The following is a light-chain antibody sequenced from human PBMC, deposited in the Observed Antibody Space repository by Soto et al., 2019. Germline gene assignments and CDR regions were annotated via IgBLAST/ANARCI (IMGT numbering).Light chain of an antibody. V-gene: IGLV4-69*01. J-gene: IGLJ2*01. Sequence: QPVLTQSPSASASLGASVKLTCTLSSGHSSYAIAWHQQQPEKGPRYLMKVNSDGSLTKGDGIPDRFSGSSSGAERHLTISSLQSEDEADYYCQTWGTGMVFGGGTKLTVL. CDR2: VNSDGSL. CDR3: QTWGTGMV. CDR1: SGHSSYA.